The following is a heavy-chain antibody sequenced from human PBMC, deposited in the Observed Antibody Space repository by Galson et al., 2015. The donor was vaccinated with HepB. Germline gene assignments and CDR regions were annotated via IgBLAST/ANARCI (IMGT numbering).Heavy chain of an antibody. J-gene: IGHJ4*02. CDR2: IKQDGREK. D-gene: IGHD1-26*01. CDR1: GFNPSIFW. Sequence: LRLSCGGSGFNPSIFWMSWVRQAPGKGLEWVANIKQDGREKYYVGPVKGRFTISRDNAGNSLYLQMNSLRGEDTALYYCARSSGGYFDSWGQGILVTVSS. CDR3: ARSSGGYFDS. V-gene: IGHV3-7*01.